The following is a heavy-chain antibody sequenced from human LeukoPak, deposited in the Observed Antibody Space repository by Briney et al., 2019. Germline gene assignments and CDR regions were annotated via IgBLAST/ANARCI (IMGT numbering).Heavy chain of an antibody. CDR2: INSDGSST. V-gene: IGHV3-74*01. Sequence: GGSLRLSCAASGFTFSSYWMHWVCQAPGKGLVWVSRINSDGSSTSYADSVRGRFTISRDNAKNTLYLQMNSLRAEDTAVYYCARDSRALNYDFWSGRAYYFDYWGQGTLVTVSS. CDR3: ARDSRALNYDFWSGRAYYFDY. J-gene: IGHJ4*02. D-gene: IGHD3-3*01. CDR1: GFTFSSYW.